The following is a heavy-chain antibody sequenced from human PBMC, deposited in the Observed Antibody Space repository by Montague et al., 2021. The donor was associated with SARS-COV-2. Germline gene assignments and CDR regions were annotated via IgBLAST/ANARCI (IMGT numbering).Heavy chain of an antibody. D-gene: IGHD2-15*01. CDR2: INHSGST. CDR3: VVVPLGPRGRGFDY. V-gene: IGHV4-34*01. Sequence: SETLSLTCAVYGGSFSGYYWNWIRQPPGKGLEWIGEINHSGSTNXSPSLKSRVTISVDTSKNQFSLKLSSVTAADTAVYYCVVVPLGPRGRGFDYWGQGTLVTVSS. CDR1: GGSFSGYY. J-gene: IGHJ4*02.